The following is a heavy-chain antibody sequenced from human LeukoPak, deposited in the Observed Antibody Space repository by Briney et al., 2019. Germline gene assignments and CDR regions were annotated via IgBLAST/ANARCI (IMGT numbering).Heavy chain of an antibody. D-gene: IGHD3/OR15-3a*01. J-gene: IGHJ3*02. CDR3: ARGGLISLANTPLGAFDI. Sequence: PSETLSLTCTVSGGSISSSGHYWDWIRQPPGKGLEWIGSMYYGGSTYHNPSLKSRVTISVDTSKNQFSLQLNSVTPEDTAMYYCARGGLISLANTPLGAFDIWGQGTMVSVSS. CDR2: MYYGGST. CDR1: GGSISSSGHY. V-gene: IGHV4-39*07.